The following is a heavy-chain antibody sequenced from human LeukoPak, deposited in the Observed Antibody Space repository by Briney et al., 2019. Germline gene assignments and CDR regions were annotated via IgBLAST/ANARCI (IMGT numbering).Heavy chain of an antibody. CDR2: ISSSGGYI. CDR3: ARLRDTVTSASDY. CDR1: GFSINSYS. V-gene: IGHV3-21*01. J-gene: IGHJ4*02. Sequence: GGSLRLSCAASGFSINSYSMTWVRQAPGKGLEWVSTISSSGGYIYYADSVKGRFTISRDTAKNSLYLQMNSLRVEDTAVYNCARLRDTVTSASDYWGQGTLVTVSS. D-gene: IGHD4-17*01.